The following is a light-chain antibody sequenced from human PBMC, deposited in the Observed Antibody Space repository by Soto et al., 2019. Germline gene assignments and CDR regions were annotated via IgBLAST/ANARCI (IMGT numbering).Light chain of an antibody. V-gene: IGKV3-11*01. J-gene: IGKJ4*01. CDR1: QSVSSY. CDR3: QQRHTLPLT. Sequence: EIVLTQSPATLSLSLGERATLSCRASQSVSSYLAWYQQKPGQAPRLLIFDASNRAAGIPARFSGSGSGTDFILTISSLEPEDFDRYYCQQRHTLPLTFGGGTEVE. CDR2: DAS.